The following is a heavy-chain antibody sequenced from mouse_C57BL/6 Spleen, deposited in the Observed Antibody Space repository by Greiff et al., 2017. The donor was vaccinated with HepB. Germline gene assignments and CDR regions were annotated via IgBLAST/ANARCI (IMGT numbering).Heavy chain of an antibody. Sequence: EVQLQQSGPELVKPGASVKISCKASGYTFTDYYMNWVKQSHGKSLEWIGDINPNNGGTSYNQKFKGKATLTVDKSSSTAYMELRSLTSEDSAVYYCARSPPDWYFDVWGTGTTVTVSS. CDR2: INPNNGGT. CDR1: GYTFTDYY. CDR3: ARSPPDWYFDV. V-gene: IGHV1-26*01. J-gene: IGHJ1*03.